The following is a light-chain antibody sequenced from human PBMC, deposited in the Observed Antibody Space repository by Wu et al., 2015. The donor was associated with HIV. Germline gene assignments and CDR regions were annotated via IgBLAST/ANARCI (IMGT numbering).Light chain of an antibody. CDR1: RDVRTN. CDR3: QQFFYSPGS. CDR2: GAS. V-gene: IGKV3D-11*03. Sequence: EIVMTQSPATLSLSLGDRASVSCRASRDVRTNLAWYQQKPGQAPRLLIYGASTRASGTAARFSGRGSGTDFTLTITGLEPEDFAVYYCQQFFYSPGSFGPGTKVD. J-gene: IGKJ3*01.